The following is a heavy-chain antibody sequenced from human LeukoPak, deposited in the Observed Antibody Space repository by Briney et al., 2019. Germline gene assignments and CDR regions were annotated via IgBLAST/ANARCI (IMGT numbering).Heavy chain of an antibody. CDR1: GYSFTSYW. V-gene: IGHV5-10-1*01. D-gene: IGHD5-18*01. J-gene: IGHJ5*02. CDR3: ARRIGYSGWFDP. Sequence: GESLKISCKGSGYSFTSYWISWVRQMPGKGLEWMGRIDPSDSYTNYSPSFQGRVTISADKSISTAYLQWSSLKASDTAMYYCARRIGYSGWFDPWGQGTLVTVSS. CDR2: IDPSDSYT.